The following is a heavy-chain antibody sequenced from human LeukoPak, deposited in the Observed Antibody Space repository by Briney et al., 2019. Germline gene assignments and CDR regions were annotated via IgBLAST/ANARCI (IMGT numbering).Heavy chain of an antibody. Sequence: GGSLRLSCATSGFSFSSYAMTWVRQAPGKGLDWVSSISYSGSSTHYADSVKGRFTVSRDKAKNTLYLQMNSLRADDTAVYYCARETPGSRVFDSWGQGTLVTVSS. V-gene: IGHV3-23*01. D-gene: IGHD1-14*01. J-gene: IGHJ4*02. CDR2: ISYSGSST. CDR1: GFSFSSYA. CDR3: ARETPGSRVFDS.